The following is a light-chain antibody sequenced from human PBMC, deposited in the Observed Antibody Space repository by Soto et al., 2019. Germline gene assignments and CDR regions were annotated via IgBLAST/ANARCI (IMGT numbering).Light chain of an antibody. J-gene: IGKJ5*01. CDR2: GAS. CDR3: QQYNGWPIT. V-gene: IGKV3-15*01. CDR1: QSVSSN. Sequence: EIVMTQSPVTLSVSPGERTTLSCRASQSVSSNLAWYQQKPGQAPRLLIYGASTRATGFPARFSGSGSGTEFTLTISSLQSEDFAVYYCQQYNGWPITFGQGTRLEIK.